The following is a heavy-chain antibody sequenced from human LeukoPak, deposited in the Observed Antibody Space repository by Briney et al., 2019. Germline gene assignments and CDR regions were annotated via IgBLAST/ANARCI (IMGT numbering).Heavy chain of an antibody. D-gene: IGHD6-6*01. CDR1: GGSISSSSHY. J-gene: IGHJ3*02. Sequence: SETLSLTCTVSGGSISSSSHYWGWIRQPPGKGLEWIGSIYYSGITYYNPSLRSRVTISVDTSKNQFSLKLSSVTAADTAVYYCARQISGYSSSGAFDIWGQGTMVTVSS. CDR3: ARQISGYSSSGAFDI. CDR2: IYYSGIT. V-gene: IGHV4-39*01.